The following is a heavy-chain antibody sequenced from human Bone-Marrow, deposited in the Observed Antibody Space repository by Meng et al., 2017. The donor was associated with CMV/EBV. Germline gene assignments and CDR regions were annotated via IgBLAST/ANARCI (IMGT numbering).Heavy chain of an antibody. CDR2: IIPILGIA. J-gene: IGHJ6*02. CDR3: ARSRVLSTSTSRPPTYGMDV. V-gene: IGHV1-69*10. Sequence: SVKVSCKASGGTFSSYAISWVRQAPGQGLEWMGGIIPILGIANFAQKFQGRVTITAEKSATTAHMELHSLKSEDTAVYYCARSRVLSTSTSRPPTYGMDVWRQGTTVTVSS. CDR1: GGTFSSYA. D-gene: IGHD2/OR15-2a*01.